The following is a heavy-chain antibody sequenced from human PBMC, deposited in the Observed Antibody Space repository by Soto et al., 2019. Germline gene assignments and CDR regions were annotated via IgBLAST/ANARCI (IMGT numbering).Heavy chain of an antibody. D-gene: IGHD3-3*02. CDR1: GDTFSSAA. CDR2: LIPIFRAP. V-gene: IGHV1-69*01. J-gene: IGHJ6*02. CDR3: ARDKHRPELGGNYYYGLDV. Sequence: QVQLVQSGAEMKKPGSSVKVSCKSSGDTFSSAAISWVRQAPAQGLEWMGGLIPIFRAPDYAQKFQGRVTITADESTSTAYMELSSLRSEDTAVYYCARDKHRPELGGNYYYGLDVWGQGTTVIVSS.